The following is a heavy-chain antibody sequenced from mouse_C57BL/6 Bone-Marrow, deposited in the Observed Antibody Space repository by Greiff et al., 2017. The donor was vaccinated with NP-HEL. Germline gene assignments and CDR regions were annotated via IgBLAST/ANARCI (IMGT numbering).Heavy chain of an antibody. CDR3: TVITTVVPHWYFDV. D-gene: IGHD1-1*01. CDR2: IDPENGDT. V-gene: IGHV14-4*01. J-gene: IGHJ1*03. Sequence: EVQLQQSGAELVRPGASVKLSCTASGFNIKDDYMHWVKQRPEQGLEWIGWIDPENGDTEYASKFQGKATITADTSSNTAYLQLSSLTSEDTAVYYCTVITTVVPHWYFDVWGTGTTVTVSS. CDR1: GFNIKDDY.